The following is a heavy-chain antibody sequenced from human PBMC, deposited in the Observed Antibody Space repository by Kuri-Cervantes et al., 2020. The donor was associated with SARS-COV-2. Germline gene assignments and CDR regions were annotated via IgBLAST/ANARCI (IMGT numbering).Heavy chain of an antibody. CDR2: ISHDGEIK. CDR3: ARASIWDYYYYYMDV. CDR1: GFTLETYR. V-gene: IGHV3-30*01. D-gene: IGHD3-16*01. Sequence: GESLKISCVGYGFTLETYRVFWVRQAPGKGLQWVADISHDGEIKNYADSVSGRFTISRDTTVYLQLNSLRPDDTAFYYCARASIWDYYYYYMDVWGAGTRVTVSS. J-gene: IGHJ6*03.